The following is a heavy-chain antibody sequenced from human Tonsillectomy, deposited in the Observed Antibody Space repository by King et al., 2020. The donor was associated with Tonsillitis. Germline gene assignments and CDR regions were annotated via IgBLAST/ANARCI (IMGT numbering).Heavy chain of an antibody. CDR2: ISYDGSNK. CDR1: GFTFSNYG. V-gene: IGHV3-33*05. Sequence: VQLVESGGGVVQPGRSLRLSCAASGFTFSNYGMHWVRQAPGKGLEWVAVISYDGSNKYYAESVKGRFTISRDNSKNTLYLQMNSLRAEDTAVYYCARSAYYFDYWGQGTLVTVSS. D-gene: IGHD3-16*01. J-gene: IGHJ4*02. CDR3: ARSAYYFDY.